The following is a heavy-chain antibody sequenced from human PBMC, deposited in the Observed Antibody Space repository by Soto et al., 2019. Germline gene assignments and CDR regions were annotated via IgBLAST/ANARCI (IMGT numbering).Heavy chain of an antibody. CDR1: GYTFTSYD. D-gene: IGHD3-3*01. J-gene: IGHJ6*02. V-gene: IGHV1-8*01. Sequence: ASVKVSCKASGYTFTSYDINWVRQATGQGLEWMGWMNPNSGNTGYAQEFQGRVTMTRNTPISTAYMELSSLRSGDTAVYYCARGLGDFWSGYYRIFFAPNYYGMDVWGQGTTVTVSS. CDR3: ARGLGDFWSGYYRIFFAPNYYGMDV. CDR2: MNPNSGNT.